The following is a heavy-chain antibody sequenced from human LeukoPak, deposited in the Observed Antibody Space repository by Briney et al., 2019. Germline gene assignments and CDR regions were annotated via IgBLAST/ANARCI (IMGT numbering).Heavy chain of an antibody. CDR2: VIPTFNIR. V-gene: IGHV1-69*10. D-gene: IGHD6-19*01. Sequence: SVKVSCKASGGTFSNHGVTWVRQAPGQGLEWMGRVIPTFNIRNYAQKFQGRVTITADKSTSTGYKELSSLRSDDTAVYYCARDLPSPVPGKNYFDSWGQGTLVVVSS. J-gene: IGHJ4*02. CDR3: ARDLPSPVPGKNYFDS. CDR1: GGTFSNHG.